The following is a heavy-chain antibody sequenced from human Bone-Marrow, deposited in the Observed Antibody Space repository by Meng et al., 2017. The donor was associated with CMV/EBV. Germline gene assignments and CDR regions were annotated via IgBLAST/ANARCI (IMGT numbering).Heavy chain of an antibody. V-gene: IGHV3-30*04. D-gene: IGHD6-19*01. CDR2: ISYDGSNK. J-gene: IGHJ5*02. CDR1: GFTFSSYA. Sequence: GGSLRLSCAASGFTFSSYAMHWVRQAPGKGLEWVAVISYDGSNKYYADSVKGRFTISRDNSKNTLYLQMNSLRAEDTAVYYCARPMRTYGQWLPTTPWGQGTVVTVSS. CDR3: ARPMRTYGQWLPTTP.